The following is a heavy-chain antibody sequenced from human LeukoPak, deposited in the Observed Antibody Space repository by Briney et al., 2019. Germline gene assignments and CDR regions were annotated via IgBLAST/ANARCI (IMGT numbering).Heavy chain of an antibody. CDR3: AKDSTAGGGAFFQD. J-gene: IGHJ1*01. CDR2: ITPRLGPG. V-gene: IGHV1-69*01. Sequence: GASVKVSCKASGGTFNSDALSWVRQAPGQGLEWMGGITPRLGPGNYAQKFQDRLTITADEITSTTYMELRSLRSDDTAVYYCAKDSTAGGGAFFQDWGQGTLVTVSS. CDR1: GGTFNSDA. D-gene: IGHD6-13*01.